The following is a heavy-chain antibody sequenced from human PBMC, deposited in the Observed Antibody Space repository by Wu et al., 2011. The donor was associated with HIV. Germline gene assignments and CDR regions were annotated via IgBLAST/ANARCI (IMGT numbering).Heavy chain of an antibody. Sequence: QVQLVQSGAEVKKPGASVKVSCKASGYTFTSYGISWVRQAPGQGLEWMGWISAYNGNTNYAQKLQGRVTMTTDTSTSTAYMELRSLRSDDTAVYYCAILAGQDGWGYGDYIYGMDVWGQGTDGHRLL. CDR3: AILAGQDGWGYGDYIYGMDV. CDR1: GYTFTSYG. D-gene: IGHD4-17*01. J-gene: IGHJ6*02. V-gene: IGHV1-18*01. CDR2: ISAYNGNT.